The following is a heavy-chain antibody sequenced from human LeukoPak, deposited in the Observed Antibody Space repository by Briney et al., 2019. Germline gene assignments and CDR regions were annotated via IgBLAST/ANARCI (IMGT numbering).Heavy chain of an antibody. J-gene: IGHJ4*02. CDR2: ISGRDGST. V-gene: IGHV3-23*01. D-gene: IGHD2/OR15-2a*01. Sequence: GGSLRLSCAAPGFTFSSFAMSWVPQAPGKGLEWVSGISGRDGSTYYADSVKGRFTISRDNSKNTLYLQMNSLRAEDTAVYYCARAGNTRFDYWGQGPLVTVSS. CDR1: GFTFSSFA. CDR3: ARAGNTRFDY.